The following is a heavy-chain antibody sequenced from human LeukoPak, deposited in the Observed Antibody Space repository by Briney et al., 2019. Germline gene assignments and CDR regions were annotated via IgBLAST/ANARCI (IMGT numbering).Heavy chain of an antibody. CDR1: GGSFTDYF. J-gene: IGHJ6*02. CDR3: ARGRIAKIVVVHSFHYGMDV. CDR2: INDYTGNT. V-gene: IGHV4-34*01. D-gene: IGHD3-22*01. Sequence: SETLSLTCDVFGGSFTDYFWTWIRQSPGKGLEWIGEINDYTGNTNYNPSLNSRVSISLEKSKNQFSLELRTVTAADTAVYYCARGRIAKIVVVHSFHYGMDVWGQGTTVTVSS.